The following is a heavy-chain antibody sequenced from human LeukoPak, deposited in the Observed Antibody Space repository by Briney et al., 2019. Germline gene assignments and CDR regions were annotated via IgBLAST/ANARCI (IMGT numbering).Heavy chain of an antibody. CDR3: AKDHGYYYDSSGYYPFDY. CDR2: IRYDGSNK. Sequence: GGSLRLSCAASGFTFSSYGMHWVRQAPGKGLEGGAFIRYDGSNKYYADSVKGRFTISRDNSKNTLYLQMTSLRAEDTAVYYCAKDHGYYYDSSGYYPFDYWGQGTLVTVSS. J-gene: IGHJ4*02. D-gene: IGHD3-22*01. CDR1: GFTFSSYG. V-gene: IGHV3-30*02.